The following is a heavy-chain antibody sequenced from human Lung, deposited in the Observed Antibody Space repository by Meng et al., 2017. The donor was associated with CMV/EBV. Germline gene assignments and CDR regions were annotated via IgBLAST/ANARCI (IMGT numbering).Heavy chain of an antibody. CDR1: RSTFTSYD. V-gene: IGHV1-8*01. Sequence: AEVKKPGASVKVSCKASRSTFTSYDINWVRQATGQGLEWMGWMNPNSGNTGYEQKFQGRVTMTRNTSISTAYMELSSLRSEDTAVYYCARGYCSGGSCPVFDPWGQGTLVTVSS. CDR2: MNPNSGNT. CDR3: ARGYCSGGSCPVFDP. D-gene: IGHD2-15*01. J-gene: IGHJ5*02.